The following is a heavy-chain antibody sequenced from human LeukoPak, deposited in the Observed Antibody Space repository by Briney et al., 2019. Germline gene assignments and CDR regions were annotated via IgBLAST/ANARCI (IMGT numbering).Heavy chain of an antibody. J-gene: IGHJ4*02. CDR1: GFTFSDYY. Sequence: GGSLRLSCAASGFTFSDYYMSWIRQAPGKGLEWVSYISSSGSTIYYADSVKGRFTISRDNAKNSLYLQMNSLRAEDTAVYYCARVYGSGSPKADYFDYWGQGTLVTVSS. D-gene: IGHD3-10*01. CDR2: ISSSGSTI. V-gene: IGHV3-11*01. CDR3: ARVYGSGSPKADYFDY.